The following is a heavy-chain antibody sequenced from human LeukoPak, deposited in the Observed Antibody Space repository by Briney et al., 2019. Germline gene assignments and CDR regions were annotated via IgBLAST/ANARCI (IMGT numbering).Heavy chain of an antibody. V-gene: IGHV3-53*01. CDR3: AKDFEYSSSSATDTFDY. Sequence: GGSLRLSCAASGFTVSSNHMSWVRQAPGKGLEWVSVIYSGGSTYYADSVKGRFTISRDNSKNTLYLQMNSLRAEDTAVYYCAKDFEYSSSSATDTFDYWGQGTLVTVSS. D-gene: IGHD6-6*01. J-gene: IGHJ4*02. CDR2: IYSGGST. CDR1: GFTVSSNH.